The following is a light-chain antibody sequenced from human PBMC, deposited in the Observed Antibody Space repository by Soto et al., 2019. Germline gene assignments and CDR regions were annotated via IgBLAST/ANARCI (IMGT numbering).Light chain of an antibody. CDR3: QQRSNWPLT. CDR1: QSVSSS. V-gene: IGKV3-11*01. Sequence: EIVLTQSPATLSLSPGERATLSCRASQSVSSSFAWYQQKPGQAPRLLIYAASNRAPGIPARFSGSGSGTDVTLTISSLEPEDCAVYYCQQRSNWPLTCGQGTKVESK. J-gene: IGKJ1*01. CDR2: AAS.